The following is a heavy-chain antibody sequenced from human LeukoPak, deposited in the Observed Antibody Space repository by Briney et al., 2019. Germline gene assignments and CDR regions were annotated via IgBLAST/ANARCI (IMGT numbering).Heavy chain of an antibody. D-gene: IGHD1-26*01. Sequence: GGSLRLSCAASGFTFSSYATSWVRQAPGKGLEWVSAISGSGGSTYYADSVKGRFTISRDNSKNTLYLQMNSLRAEDAAVYYCAKGRWELLTGYFDYWGQGTLVTVSS. CDR3: AKGRWELLTGYFDY. CDR2: ISGSGGST. J-gene: IGHJ4*02. CDR1: GFTFSSYA. V-gene: IGHV3-23*01.